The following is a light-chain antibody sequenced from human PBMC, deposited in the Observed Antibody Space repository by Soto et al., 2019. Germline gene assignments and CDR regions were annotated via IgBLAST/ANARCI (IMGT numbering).Light chain of an antibody. CDR1: QNDIGNYNY. J-gene: IGLJ1*01. CDR2: DVG. V-gene: IGLV2-14*03. Sequence: QSVLTQPASVSWSPGQSITISCTGNQNDIGNYNYVSWYQHLPGKAPKLMIYDVGSRPSGVSSRFSGSKSGNTASLAISGLQAEDEADYYCNSYREDHPRFYVFGTGTKVTVL. CDR3: NSYREDHPRFYV.